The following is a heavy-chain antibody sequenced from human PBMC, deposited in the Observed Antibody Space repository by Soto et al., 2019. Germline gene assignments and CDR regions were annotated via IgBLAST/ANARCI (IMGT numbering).Heavy chain of an antibody. CDR1: GFNFHTYT. CDR3: ATGYCRSDNCNFTH. CDR2: ISGTSETI. D-gene: IGHD2-2*03. J-gene: IGHJ4*02. V-gene: IGHV3-48*02. Sequence: DVPLVESGGGLVKPGGSLRLSGAASGFNFHTYTMTWVRQAPGKGLEWVSYISGTSETIFYADSVKGRFTISRDNAKNSLYLQLNSLRDEETAVYYCATGYCRSDNCNFTHWVQGTLVTVSS.